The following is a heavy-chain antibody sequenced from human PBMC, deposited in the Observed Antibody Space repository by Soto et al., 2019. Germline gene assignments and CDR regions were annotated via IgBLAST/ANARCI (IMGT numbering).Heavy chain of an antibody. CDR2: INHSGST. J-gene: IGHJ4*02. CDR3: ASAYTPQIKYFDY. V-gene: IGHV4-34*01. Sequence: QVQLQQWGAGLLKPSETLSLTCAVYGGSFSGYYWSWIRQLPGKGLEWIGEINHSGSTNYNPSLKSRVTISVDTSKNQFSLKLSSVTAADTAVYYCASAYTPQIKYFDYWGQGTLVTVSS. CDR1: GGSFSGYY. D-gene: IGHD2-2*02.